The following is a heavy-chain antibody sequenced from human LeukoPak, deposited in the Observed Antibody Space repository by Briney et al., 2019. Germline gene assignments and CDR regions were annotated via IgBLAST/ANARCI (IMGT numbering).Heavy chain of an antibody. CDR1: GYTFTSYG. CDR2: ISAYNGNT. D-gene: IGHD3-9*01. Sequence: GASVKVSCKASGYTFTSYGISWVRQAPGQGLEWMGWISAYNGNTNYAQKLQGRVTMTTDTSTSTAYMELRSLRSDDTAVYYCARVLRYFDWLSKGMDVWGQGTTVTVSS. CDR3: ARVLRYFDWLSKGMDV. J-gene: IGHJ6*02. V-gene: IGHV1-18*01.